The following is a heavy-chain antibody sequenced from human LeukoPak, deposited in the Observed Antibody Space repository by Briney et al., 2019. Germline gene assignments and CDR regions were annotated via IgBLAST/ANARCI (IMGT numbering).Heavy chain of an antibody. D-gene: IGHD6-25*01. J-gene: IGHJ3*02. CDR3: ASDIPAKDAFDI. V-gene: IGHV3-21*01. Sequence: GGSLRLSCAASGFTVSSNYMNWVRQAPGKGLEWVSSISSSSSYIYYADSVKGRFTISRDNAKNSLYLQMNSLRAEDTAVYYCASDIPAKDAFDIWGQGTMVTVSS. CDR1: GFTVSSNY. CDR2: ISSSSSYI.